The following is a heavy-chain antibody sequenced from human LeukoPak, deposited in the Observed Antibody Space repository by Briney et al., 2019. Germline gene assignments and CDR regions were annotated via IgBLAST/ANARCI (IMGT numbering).Heavy chain of an antibody. V-gene: IGHV3-15*01. Sequence: GGSLRLSCAASGFTFSNAWMSWVRQAPGKGLEWVGRIKSKTDGCTTDYAAPVKGRFTISRDDSKNTLYLQMNSLRAEDTAVYYCAKLTDGSGLAYYFDYWGQGTLVTVSS. CDR3: AKLTDGSGLAYYFDY. J-gene: IGHJ4*02. D-gene: IGHD3-10*01. CDR2: IKSKTDGCTT. CDR1: GFTFSNAW.